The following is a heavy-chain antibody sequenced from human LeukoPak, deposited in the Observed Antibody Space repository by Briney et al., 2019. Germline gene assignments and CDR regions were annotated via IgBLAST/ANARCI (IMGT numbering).Heavy chain of an antibody. V-gene: IGHV4-4*07. CDR2: VSTSGTT. J-gene: IGHJ4*02. CDR1: RGSISTYY. CDR3: ARGSYYDTLTGYYRGSFDS. Sequence: SETLSLTCTVSRGSISTYYWSWIRQPAEKGLEWIGRVSTSGTTQYNPSFKSRVTMSVDTSSNQFSLKLSSVTAADTAVYYCARGSYYDTLTGYYRGSFDSWGQGTLVTVSS. D-gene: IGHD3-9*01.